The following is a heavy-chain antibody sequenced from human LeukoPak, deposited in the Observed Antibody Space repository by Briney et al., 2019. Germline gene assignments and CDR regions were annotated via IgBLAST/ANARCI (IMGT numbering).Heavy chain of an antibody. J-gene: IGHJ5*02. V-gene: IGHV4-34*01. Sequence: PSETLSLTCAVYGGSFSGYYWSWIRQPPGKGLEWIGEINHSGSTNYNPSHKSRVTISVDTSKNQFSLKLSSVTAADTAVYYCARGGRRLPFDPWGQGTLVTASS. CDR1: GGSFSGYY. D-gene: IGHD3-10*01. CDR3: ARGGRRLPFDP. CDR2: INHSGST.